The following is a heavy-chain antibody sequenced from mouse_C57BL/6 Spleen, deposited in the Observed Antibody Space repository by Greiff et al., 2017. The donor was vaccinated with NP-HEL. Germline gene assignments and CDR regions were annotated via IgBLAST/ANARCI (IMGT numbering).Heavy chain of an antibody. J-gene: IGHJ4*01. V-gene: IGHV1-42*01. Sequence: EVQLQQSGPELVKPGASVKISCKASGYSFTGYYMNWVKQSPEKSLEWIGEINPSTGGTTYNQKFKAKATLTVDKSSSTAYMQLKSLTSEDSAVYYCARSAITTVVGDYAMDYWGQGTSVTVSS. D-gene: IGHD1-1*01. CDR3: ARSAITTVVGDYAMDY. CDR1: GYSFTGYY. CDR2: INPSTGGT.